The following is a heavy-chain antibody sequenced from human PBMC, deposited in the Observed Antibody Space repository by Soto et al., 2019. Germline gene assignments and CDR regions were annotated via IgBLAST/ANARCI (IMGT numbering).Heavy chain of an antibody. V-gene: IGHV3-30-3*01. J-gene: IGHJ4*02. CDR2: ISYDGSNK. D-gene: IGHD2-21*02. CDR1: GFTFSSYA. Sequence: QVQLVESGGGVVQPGRSLRLSCAASGFTFSSYAMHWVRQAPGKGLEWVAVISYDGSNKYYADSVKGRFTISRDNSKNTLYLQMNSLRAEDTAVYYCARERFLAYCGGDCYSKGGDYFDYWGQGTLVTVSS. CDR3: ARERFLAYCGGDCYSKGGDYFDY.